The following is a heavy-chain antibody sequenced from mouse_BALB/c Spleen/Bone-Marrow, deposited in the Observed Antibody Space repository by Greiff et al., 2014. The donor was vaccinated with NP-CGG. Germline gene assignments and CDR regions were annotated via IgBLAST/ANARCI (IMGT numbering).Heavy chain of an antibody. J-gene: IGHJ1*01. CDR1: GFTFSGYA. CDR2: ISSDGST. CDR3: ARRKTTILTTFYWYFDV. Sequence: VQLKESGGGLVKPGGSLKLSCAASGFTFSGYAMSWVRQTPEKRLEWVASISSDGSTFYPDSVKGRFTISRDNARNILYLQMSSLWSEDTAMYYCARRKTTILTTFYWYFDVWGAGTTVTVSS. D-gene: IGHD2-5*01. V-gene: IGHV5-6-5*01.